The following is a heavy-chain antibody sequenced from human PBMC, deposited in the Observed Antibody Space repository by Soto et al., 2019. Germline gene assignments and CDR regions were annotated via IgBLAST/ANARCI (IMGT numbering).Heavy chain of an antibody. CDR3: VKGEYYYDSSGYYPFDY. Sequence: GGSLRLSCAASGFTFNNYAMSWVRQAPGKGLEWVSGISGRDNSTYYADSVKGRFTISRDKSKNTQYLQMSSLRADDTAVYYCVKGEYYYDSSGYYPFDYWGQGTLVTVSS. CDR1: GFTFNNYA. J-gene: IGHJ4*02. D-gene: IGHD3-22*01. CDR2: ISGRDNST. V-gene: IGHV3-23*01.